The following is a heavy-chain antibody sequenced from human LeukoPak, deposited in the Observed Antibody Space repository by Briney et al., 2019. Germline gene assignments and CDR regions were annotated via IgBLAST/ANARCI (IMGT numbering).Heavy chain of an antibody. CDR2: IDSSGDYI. Sequence: GGSLRLSCTASGFTFSDYWMNWVRQAPGKGLEWVSSIDSSGDYIYYADSVKGRFTISRDNAKNSLYLQMNSLRVEDSAVYFCARDRGTVTYSDYWGQGTLVTVSS. CDR1: GFTFSDYW. V-gene: IGHV3-21*01. CDR3: ARDRGTVTYSDY. J-gene: IGHJ4*02. D-gene: IGHD4-11*01.